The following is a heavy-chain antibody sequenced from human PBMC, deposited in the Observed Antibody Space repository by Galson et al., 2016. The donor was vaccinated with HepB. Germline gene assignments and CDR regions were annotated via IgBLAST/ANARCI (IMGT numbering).Heavy chain of an antibody. CDR2: ISGSSGYR. CDR3: ARAVDSPLEVHFDY. D-gene: IGHD5-18*01. J-gene: IGHJ4*02. V-gene: IGHV3-11*06. CDR1: GFTFSDYY. Sequence: SLRLSCAASGFTFSDYYMSWIRQAPGKGLEWVSYISGSSGYRNYADTVKGRFTISRDNAKNSLYLQLNSLRAEDTAAYYCARAVDSPLEVHFDYWGQGTLVTVSS.